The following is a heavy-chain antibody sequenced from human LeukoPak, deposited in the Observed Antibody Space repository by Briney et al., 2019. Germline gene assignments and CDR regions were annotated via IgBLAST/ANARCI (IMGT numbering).Heavy chain of an antibody. CDR1: GFTFSGYY. Sequence: GGSLRLSCAASGFTFSGYYMTWVRQAPGKGLEWVSYISSSSNTVYYADSVKGRLTVSRDNANNSLYVQMTNLRAEDTAVYYCARREMGATSFDYWGQGTLVTVSS. CDR2: ISSSSNTV. CDR3: ARREMGATSFDY. J-gene: IGHJ4*02. D-gene: IGHD1-26*01. V-gene: IGHV3-11*04.